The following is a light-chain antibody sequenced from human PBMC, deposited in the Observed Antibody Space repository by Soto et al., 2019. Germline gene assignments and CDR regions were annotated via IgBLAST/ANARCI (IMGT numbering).Light chain of an antibody. CDR1: SSDVGTYDF. CDR3: CLYAVTFYV. CDR2: DVS. J-gene: IGLJ1*01. V-gene: IGLV2-11*01. Sequence: QSALTQPRSVSGSPGQSVTISCTGTSSDVGTYDFVLWYQQHPGKAPRLMIFDVSERPSGVPDRFSGSKSGNTASLTISGLQAEDEADYYCCLYAVTFYVFGTGTKLTVL.